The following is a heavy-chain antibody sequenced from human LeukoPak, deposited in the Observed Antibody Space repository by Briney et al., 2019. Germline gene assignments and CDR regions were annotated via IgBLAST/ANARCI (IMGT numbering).Heavy chain of an antibody. CDR1: GFVFSASY. Sequence: PGGSLRLSCAASGFVFSASYMSWVRKAPGKGLEWVATIKPDGSEKYHVDSVSGRFTISRDNTNDSLFLQMNILRVDDTAVYYCVRGGTYWTVSWGQGTLVNVS. V-gene: IGHV3-7*01. CDR2: IKPDGSEK. CDR3: VRGGTYWTVS. J-gene: IGHJ5*01.